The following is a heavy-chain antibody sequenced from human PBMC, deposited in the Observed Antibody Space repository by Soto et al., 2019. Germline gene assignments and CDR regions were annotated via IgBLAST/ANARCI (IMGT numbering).Heavy chain of an antibody. D-gene: IGHD3-22*01. J-gene: IGHJ4*02. Sequence: QVQLVESGGGVVQPGRSLRLSCAASGFTFSSYGMHWVRQAPGKGLEWVAVIWYDGSNKYYAESVKGRFTISRDNSKNTLYLQMNSLRAEDTAVYYCAIDEIVWRYYDSSGYSYFDFWGQGTLVTVSS. CDR2: IWYDGSNK. CDR1: GFTFSSYG. V-gene: IGHV3-33*01. CDR3: AIDEIVWRYYDSSGYSYFDF.